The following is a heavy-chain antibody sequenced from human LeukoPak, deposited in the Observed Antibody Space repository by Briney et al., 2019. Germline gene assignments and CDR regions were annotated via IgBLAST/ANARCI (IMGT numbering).Heavy chain of an antibody. CDR3: AREGLRLGALSLYIDS. CDR1: GFTFSSFG. V-gene: IGHV3-30*03. Sequence: GGSLRLSCAASGFTFSSFGMHWVRQAPGKGLEWVAVISYDGSDKYYADSVKGRFTISRDNSKNTLYLQMNSLRAEDTGVYYCAREGLRLGALSLYIDSWGQGTLVTVSS. CDR2: ISYDGSDK. D-gene: IGHD3-16*02. J-gene: IGHJ4*02.